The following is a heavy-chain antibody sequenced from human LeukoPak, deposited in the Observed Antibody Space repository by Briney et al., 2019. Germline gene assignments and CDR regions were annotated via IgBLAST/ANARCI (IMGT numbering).Heavy chain of an antibody. CDR2: INHSGGT. J-gene: IGHJ4*02. CDR1: GGSFSGYY. Sequence: SETLSLTCAVYGGSFSGYYWSWIRQPPGKELEWIGEINHSGGTNYNPSLKSRVTISVDTSKNQFSLKLSSVTAADTAVYYCARAKGYSYEFDYWGQGTLVTVSS. CDR3: ARAKGYSYEFDY. D-gene: IGHD5-18*01. V-gene: IGHV4-34*01.